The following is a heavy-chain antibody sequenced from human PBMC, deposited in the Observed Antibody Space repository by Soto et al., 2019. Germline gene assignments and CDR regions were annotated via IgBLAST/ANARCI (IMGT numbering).Heavy chain of an antibody. CDR3: SRVDASIAARIKYGMDV. D-gene: IGHD6-6*01. Sequence: SETLSLTCTVSGGSISSSDYYWSWIRQPPGKGLEWIRYIYYSGSTYYNPSLKSRVTISVDTSKNQFSLKVSSVTAADTAVYYCSRVDASIAARIKYGMDVWGQGTTVTVSS. CDR2: IYYSGST. J-gene: IGHJ6*02. CDR1: GGSISSSDYY. V-gene: IGHV4-30-4*01.